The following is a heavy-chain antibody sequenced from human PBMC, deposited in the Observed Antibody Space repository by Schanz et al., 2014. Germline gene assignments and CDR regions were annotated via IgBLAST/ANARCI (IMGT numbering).Heavy chain of an antibody. CDR1: GYTFISYG. CDR3: ARGGYSSGWYDRDIARFDS. D-gene: IGHD6-19*01. J-gene: IGHJ4*02. Sequence: QVQLVQSGAEVKKPGASVKVSCKASGYTFISYGIKWVRQAPGQGLEWMGWISAYNGHTDYAQKFQGRVTMTTDTATSKAYMKLRSLRSDDTAVYYCARGGYSSGWYDRDIARFDSWGQGTLVTVSS. CDR2: ISAYNGHT. V-gene: IGHV1-18*01.